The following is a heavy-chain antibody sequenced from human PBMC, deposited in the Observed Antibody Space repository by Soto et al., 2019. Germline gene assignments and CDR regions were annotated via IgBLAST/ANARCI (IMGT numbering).Heavy chain of an antibody. V-gene: IGHV5-51*01. CDR2: IYPGDSDT. CDR3: ARHDSTDSERRAPCYADY. Sequence: GESLKVSCEGSGYSFRNYWIGWVRQVPGTGLEWVGIIYPGDSDTIYNPSFQGHVIISAAKSISTAYLQWRSLKASDTAIYYRARHDSTDSERRAPCYADYRGQAPLLTLSS. CDR1: GYSFRNYW. D-gene: IGHD1-1*01. J-gene: IGHJ4*02.